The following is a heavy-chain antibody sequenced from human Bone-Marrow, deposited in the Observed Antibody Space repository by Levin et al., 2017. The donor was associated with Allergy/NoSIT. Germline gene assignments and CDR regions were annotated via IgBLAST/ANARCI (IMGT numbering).Heavy chain of an antibody. Sequence: SQTLSLTCTVSGGSISGYYWSWVRQPPGKGLEWVGHIFYCGSTNYNPSLKSRVTISINTSKNQFSLNLTSVTAADTAFYYCARSVAGEFDYWGQGTLVTVSS. CDR1: GGSISGYY. V-gene: IGHV4-59*01. CDR3: ARSVAGEFDY. CDR2: IFYCGST. D-gene: IGHD3-10*01. J-gene: IGHJ4*02.